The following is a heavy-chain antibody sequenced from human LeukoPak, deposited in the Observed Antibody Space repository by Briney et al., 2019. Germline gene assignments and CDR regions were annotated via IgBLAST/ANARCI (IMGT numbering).Heavy chain of an antibody. V-gene: IGHV4-34*01. CDR3: ARGEEVPALLWFGESLYYYMDV. D-gene: IGHD3-10*01. CDR2: INHSGST. Sequence: SETLSLTCAVYGGSFSGYYWSWIRQPPGKGLEWIGEINHSGSTNYNPSLKSRVTISVDTSKNQFSLKLSSVTAADTAVYYCARGEEVPALLWFGESLYYYMDVWGKGTTVTVSS. CDR1: GGSFSGYY. J-gene: IGHJ6*03.